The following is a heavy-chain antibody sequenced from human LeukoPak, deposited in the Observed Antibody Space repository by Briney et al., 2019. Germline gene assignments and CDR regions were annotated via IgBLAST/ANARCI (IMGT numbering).Heavy chain of an antibody. D-gene: IGHD4-17*01. Sequence: PGGSLRLSCAASGLAFSSYAMSWVRQAPEKGLEWVPTISVASNTFYADSVKGRFTISRDNSRNTVYLQMTSLRADDTPVYYCADYGVSGVRNNFYWGQGTLVTVSS. CDR2: ISVASNT. CDR1: GLAFSSYA. J-gene: IGHJ4*02. V-gene: IGHV3-23*01. CDR3: ADYGVSGVRNNFY.